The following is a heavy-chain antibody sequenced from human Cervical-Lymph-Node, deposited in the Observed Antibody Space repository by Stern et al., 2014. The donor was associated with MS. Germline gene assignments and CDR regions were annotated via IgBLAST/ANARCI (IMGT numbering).Heavy chain of an antibody. CDR1: AYTFAAYG. CDR3: ARCIPYFGDYDDNYFEMDV. D-gene: IGHD4-17*01. Sequence: QVQLVQSGAEVKKPGASVNISCKASAYTFAAYGINWVRQAPGRGLEWVAYITTYSGKTIYAQKLQGRVTVTTDTSTRTAYLELRSLRSDDTAVYYCARCIPYFGDYDDNYFEMDVWGQGTTVTVSS. CDR2: ITTYSGKT. J-gene: IGHJ6*02. V-gene: IGHV1-18*01.